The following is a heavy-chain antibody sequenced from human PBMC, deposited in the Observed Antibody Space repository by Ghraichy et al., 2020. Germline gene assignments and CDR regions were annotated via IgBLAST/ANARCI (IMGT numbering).Heavy chain of an antibody. CDR2: ISGSGGST. V-gene: IGHV3-23*01. CDR3: AKGLLLWFGELYFDY. CDR1: GFTFSSYA. J-gene: IGHJ4*02. Sequence: GSLNISCAASGFTFSSYAMSWVRQAPGKGLEWVSAISGSGGSTYYADSVKGRFTISRDNSKNTLYLQMNSLRAEDTAVYYCAKGLLLWFGELYFDYWGQGTLVTVSS. D-gene: IGHD3-10*01.